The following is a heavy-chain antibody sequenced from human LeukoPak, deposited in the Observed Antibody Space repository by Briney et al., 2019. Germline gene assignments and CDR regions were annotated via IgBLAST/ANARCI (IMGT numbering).Heavy chain of an antibody. CDR3: AKEGYPADDY. CDR2: ISSSSSTT. J-gene: IGHJ4*02. CDR1: GFTFSSYS. V-gene: IGHV3-48*01. D-gene: IGHD5-12*01. Sequence: GGSLRLSCAASGFTFSSYSMNWVRQAPGKGLEWVSYISSSSSTTYYADSVKGRFTISRDNSKNTLYLQINSLGAEDTAVYYCAKEGYPADDYWGQGTLVTVSS.